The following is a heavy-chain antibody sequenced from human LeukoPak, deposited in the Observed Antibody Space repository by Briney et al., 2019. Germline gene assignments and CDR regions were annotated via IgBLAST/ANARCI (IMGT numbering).Heavy chain of an antibody. V-gene: IGHV1-46*01. CDR3: ARDNSGWSVDY. J-gene: IGHJ4*02. CDR1: GYTFRSCH. D-gene: IGHD6-19*01. CDR2: IKVRDDYT. Sequence: ASVKVSYKASGYTFRSCHMHWVRQAPGQGLEWMGIIKVRDDYTKCAQKFQGRVTMTRDTSTSTVYMELSSLTSEDTAVYYCARDNSGWSVDYWGQGTLVTVSS.